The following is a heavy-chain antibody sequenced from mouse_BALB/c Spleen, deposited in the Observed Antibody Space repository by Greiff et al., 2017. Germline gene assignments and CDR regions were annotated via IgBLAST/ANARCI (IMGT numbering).Heavy chain of an antibody. V-gene: IGHV1-77*01. Sequence: VQLQESGPELVKPGASVKMSCKASGYTFTDYVISWVKQRTGQGLEWIGEIYPGSGSTYYNEKFKGKATLTADKSSNTAYMQLSSLTSEDSAVYFCARLGNYGFAYWGQGTLVTVSA. D-gene: IGHD2-1*01. J-gene: IGHJ3*01. CDR2: IYPGSGST. CDR1: GYTFTDYV. CDR3: ARLGNYGFAY.